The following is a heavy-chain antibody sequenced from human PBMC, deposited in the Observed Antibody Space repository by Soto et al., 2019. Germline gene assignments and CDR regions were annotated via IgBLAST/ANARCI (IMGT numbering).Heavy chain of an antibody. V-gene: IGHV4-30-4*01. D-gene: IGHD1-26*01. J-gene: IGHJ3*02. CDR3: ARDRIVGATQNAFDI. Sequence: SETLSLTCTVSGGSISSGDYYWSWIRQPPGKGLEWIGYIYYSGSTYYNPSLKSRVTISVDTSKNQFSLKLSSVTAADTAVYYCARDRIVGATQNAFDIWGQGTMVTVSS. CDR2: IYYSGST. CDR1: GGSISSGDYY.